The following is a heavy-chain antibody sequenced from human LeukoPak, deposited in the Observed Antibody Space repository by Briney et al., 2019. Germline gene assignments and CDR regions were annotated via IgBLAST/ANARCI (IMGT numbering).Heavy chain of an antibody. V-gene: IGHV4-59*11. J-gene: IGHJ5*02. Sequence: PSETLSLTCTVSGGSIRSHYWSWIRQPPGKGLEWIGCIYNSGSTNYNSSLKSRVTMSVDTSKNQFSPRLSSVTAADPAVYYCARVAYSSGWSQNNWFDPWGQGTLVTVSS. CDR3: ARVAYSSGWSQNNWFDP. CDR2: IYNSGST. CDR1: GGSIRSHY. D-gene: IGHD6-19*01.